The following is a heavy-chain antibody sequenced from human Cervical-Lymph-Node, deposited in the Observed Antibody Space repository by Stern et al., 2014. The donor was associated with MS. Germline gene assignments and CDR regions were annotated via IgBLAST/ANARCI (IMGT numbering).Heavy chain of an antibody. Sequence: EVQLVESGAEVKKPGESLKISCKTSGYRFDSYWIAWVRQKSGKGLEWMGIIYPSDSDTKYSPSFQGQVIFSADKSISTAYLQWSSLEASDTAMYYCVRQRRGGNSLLWGQGTRVSVSS. D-gene: IGHD4-23*01. J-gene: IGHJ1*01. CDR1: GYRFDSYW. CDR3: VRQRRGGNSLL. CDR2: IYPSDSDT. V-gene: IGHV5-51*01.